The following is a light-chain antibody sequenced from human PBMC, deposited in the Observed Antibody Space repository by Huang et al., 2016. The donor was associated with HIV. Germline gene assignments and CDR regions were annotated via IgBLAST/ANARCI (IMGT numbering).Light chain of an antibody. V-gene: IGKV1-5*03. CDR3: QQYNSYPLT. J-gene: IGKJ4*01. CDR1: QSSSRW. Sequence: DIQMTQSPSTLSASVGDRVTITCRASQSSSRWLAWYQQKPGKAPKLLIYKASNLESGVPSRRSGSGSGTEFTLTISSLQPDDFATYYCQQYNSYPLTFGGGTKVQIK. CDR2: KAS.